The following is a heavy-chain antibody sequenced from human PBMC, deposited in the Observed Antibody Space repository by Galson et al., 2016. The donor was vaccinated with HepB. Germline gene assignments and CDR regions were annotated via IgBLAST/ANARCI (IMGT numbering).Heavy chain of an antibody. CDR2: INSRGDTT. Sequence: SLRLSCAASGFTFNTYACNSVRQAPGKGLQWLSYINSRGDTTYYGDSLKGRFTTSRDNAKNSLYLEMNSLTDDDTAIYYCATFVGLGGSGWGQGTLVTVSS. CDR3: ATFVGLGGSG. J-gene: IGHJ4*02. CDR1: GFTFNTYA. V-gene: IGHV3-48*02. D-gene: IGHD3/OR15-3a*01.